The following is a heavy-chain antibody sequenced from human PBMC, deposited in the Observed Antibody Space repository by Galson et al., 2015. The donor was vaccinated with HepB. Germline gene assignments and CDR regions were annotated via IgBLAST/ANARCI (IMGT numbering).Heavy chain of an antibody. CDR1: GFSFSDFY. Sequence: SLRLSCAASGFSFSDFYMTWIRQAPGKGLEWISYISGSGTTAYYADSVKGRFTVSRDNAKKSLYLQMNSLRAEDMAIYYCARAAGWVDPWGQGTLVIVSS. CDR3: ARAAGWVDP. CDR2: ISGSGTTA. V-gene: IGHV3-11*01. J-gene: IGHJ5*02.